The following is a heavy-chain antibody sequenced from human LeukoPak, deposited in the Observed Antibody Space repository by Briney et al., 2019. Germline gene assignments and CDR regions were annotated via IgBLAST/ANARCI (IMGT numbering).Heavy chain of an antibody. CDR2: IYTSGST. CDR1: GGSISSYY. CDR3: ARAVVPAADNWFDP. J-gene: IGHJ5*02. D-gene: IGHD2-2*01. Sequence: SGTLSLTCTVSGGSISSYYWSWIRQPAGKGLEWIGRIYTSGSTNYNPSLKSRVTMSVDTSKNQFSLKLSSVTAADTAVYYCARAVVPAADNWFDPWGQGTLVTVSS. V-gene: IGHV4-4*07.